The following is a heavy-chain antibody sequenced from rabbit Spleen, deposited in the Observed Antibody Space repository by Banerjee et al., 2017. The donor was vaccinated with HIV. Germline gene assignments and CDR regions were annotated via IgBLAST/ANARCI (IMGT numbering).Heavy chain of an antibody. CDR2: IYGGSHGNH. CDR3: ARESIYNGDGDDKGFNL. J-gene: IGHJ4*01. D-gene: IGHD2-1*01. CDR1: GFSLRSPSW. V-gene: IGHV1S40*01. Sequence: QSLEESGGDLVKPGASLTLTCTASGFSLRSPSWLCWVRRAPGKGLEWIACIYGGSHGNHYYASWAKGRFTISKTSSTTVTLQMTSLTAADTATYFCARESIYNGDGDDKGFNLWGQGTLVTVS.